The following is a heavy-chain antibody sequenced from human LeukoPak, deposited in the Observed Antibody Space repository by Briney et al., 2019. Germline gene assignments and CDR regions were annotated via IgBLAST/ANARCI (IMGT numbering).Heavy chain of an antibody. CDR2: IYYSGST. CDR1: GGSISSGGYY. V-gene: IGHV4-31*03. CDR3: ARAAWYYDSSGYYFSGPVDY. J-gene: IGHJ4*02. D-gene: IGHD3-22*01. Sequence: SETLSLTCTVSGGSISSGGYYWSWIRQHPGKGLEWIGYIYYSGSTYYNPSLKSRVTISVDTSKNQFSLKLSSVTAADTAVYYRARAAWYYDSSGYYFSGPVDYWGQGTLVTVSS.